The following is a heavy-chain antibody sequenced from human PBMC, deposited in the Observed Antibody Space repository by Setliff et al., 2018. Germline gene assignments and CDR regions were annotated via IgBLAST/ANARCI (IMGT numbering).Heavy chain of an antibody. J-gene: IGHJ4*02. CDR3: ARHGPSYIAAQYYFDY. V-gene: IGHV4-34*10. D-gene: IGHD6-13*01. Sequence: SETLSLTCAVYGGSFSTYYWIWIRQPPGKGLEWTGEINHSGSTNYSPSFQGQVTISADKSISTAYLQWSSLKASDTAMYYCARHGPSYIAAQYYFDYWGQGTLVTVSS. CDR1: GGSFSTYY. CDR2: INHSGST.